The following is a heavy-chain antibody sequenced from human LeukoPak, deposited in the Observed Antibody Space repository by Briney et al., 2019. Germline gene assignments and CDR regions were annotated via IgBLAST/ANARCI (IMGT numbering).Heavy chain of an antibody. CDR2: INPSGGST. V-gene: IGHV1-46*01. Sequence: ASVKVSCKASGYTFTSYYMHWGRQAPGQRLEWMGIINPSGGSTSYAKKFQGRVSMTRDMSTSTVYMELSSLRSEDTAVYYCARDEARITMIVVVTGYFQHWGQGTLVTVSS. D-gene: IGHD3-22*01. CDR3: ARDEARITMIVVVTGYFQH. CDR1: GYTFTSYY. J-gene: IGHJ1*01.